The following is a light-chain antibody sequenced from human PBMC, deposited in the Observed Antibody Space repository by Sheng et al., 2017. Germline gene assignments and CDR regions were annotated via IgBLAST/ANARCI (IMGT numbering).Light chain of an antibody. J-gene: IGLJ1*01. Sequence: QSALTQPASVSGSPGQSITFSCTGTSSDIGLFNYVSWYQQHPGRAPKLMIYDVTHRPSGVSIRFSGSKSGNTASLTISGLQAEDEADYYCSSYTTSSTSYVFGTGTKVTVL. CDR3: SSYTTSSTSYV. CDR2: DVT. V-gene: IGLV2-14*03. CDR1: SSDIGLFNY.